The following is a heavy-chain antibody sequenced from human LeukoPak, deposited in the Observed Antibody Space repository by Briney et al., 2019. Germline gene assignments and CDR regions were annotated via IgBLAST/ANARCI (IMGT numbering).Heavy chain of an antibody. Sequence: GGSLRLSCAASGFTFSSYEMNWVRQAPGKGLEWVSYISSSGSTIDYADSVKGRLTISSDNAKNSLYLQMNSLRAEDTAVYYCARAGREAVDYWGQGTLVTVSS. CDR1: GFTFSSYE. D-gene: IGHD1-14*01. V-gene: IGHV3-48*03. J-gene: IGHJ4*02. CDR2: ISSSGSTI. CDR3: ARAGREAVDY.